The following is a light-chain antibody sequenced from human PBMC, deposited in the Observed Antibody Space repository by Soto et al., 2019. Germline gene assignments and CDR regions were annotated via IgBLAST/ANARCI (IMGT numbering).Light chain of an antibody. J-gene: IGKJ5*01. CDR3: VQASHWPPT. CDR1: ESLVTRDGNAY. CDR2: KVS. V-gene: IGKV2-30*01. Sequence: DVVMTQSPLSLPVTLGQSASISCRSSESLVTRDGNAYLDWFQQSPGQSPRRLIYKVSDRDSGVPDRISGSGSATYFTLKISRVEAEDVGVYFCVQASHWPPTFGQGTRLEIK.